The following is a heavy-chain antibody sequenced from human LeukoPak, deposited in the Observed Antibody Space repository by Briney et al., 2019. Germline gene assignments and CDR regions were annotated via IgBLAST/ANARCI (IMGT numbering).Heavy chain of an antibody. V-gene: IGHV3-53*01. CDR1: GVTRSRNY. Sequence: PGGALGLSCAASGVTRSRNYNSWGRPGPGEGVGGVSVIYSGGSTYYADSVKGRFTISRDNSKNTLYLQMNSLRAEDTAVYYCARVSSSLSNAFDIWGQGTMVTVSS. CDR2: IYSGGST. CDR3: ARVSSSLSNAFDI. J-gene: IGHJ3*02. D-gene: IGHD6-13*01.